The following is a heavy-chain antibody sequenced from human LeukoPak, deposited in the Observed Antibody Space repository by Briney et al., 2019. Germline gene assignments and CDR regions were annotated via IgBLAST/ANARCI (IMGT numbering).Heavy chain of an antibody. V-gene: IGHV4-39*01. CDR2: IYYSGST. CDR3: ARADIELTAAGTGEFDY. Sequence: PSETLSLTCTVSGGSISSYYWGWIRQPPGKGLEWIGSIYYSGSTYYNPSLKSRVTISVDTSKNQFSLKLSSVTAADTAVYYCARADIELTAAGTGEFDYWGQGTLVTVSS. D-gene: IGHD6-13*01. J-gene: IGHJ4*02. CDR1: GGSISSYY.